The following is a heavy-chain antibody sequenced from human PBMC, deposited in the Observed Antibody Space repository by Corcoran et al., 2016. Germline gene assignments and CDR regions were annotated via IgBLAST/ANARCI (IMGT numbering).Heavy chain of an antibody. J-gene: IGHJ3*02. CDR2: IYPVDSDT. CDR1: GYSFSSYW. D-gene: IGHD3-22*01. V-gene: IGHV5-51*01. Sequence: EVQLVQSGAEVKKPGESLKISCKGSGYSFSSYWIGWVRQMPGKGLEWMGIIYPVDSDTRYGPSFQGPVTISADKSISTAYLQWSSLKASDTATYYCARGSYDSSGYPNHDAFDIWGQGTMVIVSS. CDR3: ARGSYDSSGYPNHDAFDI.